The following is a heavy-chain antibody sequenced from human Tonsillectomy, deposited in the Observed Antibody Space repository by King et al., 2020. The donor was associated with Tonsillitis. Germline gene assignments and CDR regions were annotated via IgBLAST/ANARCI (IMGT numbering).Heavy chain of an antibody. D-gene: IGHD1-26*01. CDR3: VRVPVGTTIYYYYMDV. CDR1: GGSISGGNYY. J-gene: IGHJ6*03. CDR2: IYIDGSI. Sequence: QLQESGPGLVEPSQTLSLTCTVSGGSISGGNYYWTWIRQPAGKGLEWIGRIYIDGSINYNPSLKSRLTMSVDTSKNQFSLKLRSVTAADTAVYYCVRVPVGTTIYYYYMDVWGKGTTVTVSS. V-gene: IGHV4-61*02.